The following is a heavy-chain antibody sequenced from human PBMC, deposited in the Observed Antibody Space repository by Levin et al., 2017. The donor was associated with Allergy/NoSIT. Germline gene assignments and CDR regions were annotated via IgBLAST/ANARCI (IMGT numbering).Heavy chain of an antibody. CDR2: IIPIFGTA. CDR3: VSLPGPYCSGGSCYSFDY. J-gene: IGHJ4*02. CDR1: GGTFSSYA. Sequence: KISCKASGGTFSSYAISWVRQAPGQGLEWMGGIIPIFGTANYAQKFQGRVTITADESTSTAYMELSSLRSEDTAVYYCVSLPGPYCSGGSCYSFDYWGQGTLVTVSS. V-gene: IGHV1-69*01. D-gene: IGHD2-15*01.